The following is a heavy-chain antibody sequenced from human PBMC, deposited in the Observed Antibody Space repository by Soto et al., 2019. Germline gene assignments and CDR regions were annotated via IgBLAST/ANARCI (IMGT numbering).Heavy chain of an antibody. CDR2: IIPIFGTI. Sequence: SVKVSCKASGGTFSSYAINWVRQAPGQGLEWMGGIIPIFGTINYAQKFQGRVTITADESTSTAYMELSSLRSEDTAVYYCARGPGGPDGPGDYWGQGTRVTVSS. J-gene: IGHJ4*02. D-gene: IGHD2-15*01. CDR3: ARGPGGPDGPGDY. CDR1: GGTFSSYA. V-gene: IGHV1-69*13.